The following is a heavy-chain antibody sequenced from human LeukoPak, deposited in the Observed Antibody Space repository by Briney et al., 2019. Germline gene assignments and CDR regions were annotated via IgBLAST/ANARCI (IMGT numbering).Heavy chain of an antibody. V-gene: IGHV3-30-3*01. CDR1: GFTFSSYA. D-gene: IGHD6-19*01. J-gene: IGHJ4*02. CDR3: ARWTYNSAWGVVERVDY. CDR2: ISYDGSNK. Sequence: GGSLRLSCAASGFTFSSYAMHWVRQAPGKGLEWVAVISYDGSNKYYADSVRGRFTISRDNSKNTVYLQMNTLRPEDTAVYYCARWTYNSAWGVVERVDYWGQGTLVTVSS.